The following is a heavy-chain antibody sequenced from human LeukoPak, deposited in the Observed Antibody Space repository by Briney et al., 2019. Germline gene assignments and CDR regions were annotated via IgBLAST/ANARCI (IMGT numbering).Heavy chain of an antibody. D-gene: IGHD2-15*01. CDR2: IGTAGDT. CDR3: VRGPYCSGGSCYGHFDQ. Sequence: GGSLRLSCAASGFTFSSYDMYWVRQATGKGLEWVSAIGTAGDTYYPGSVKGRFTISRENAKNYLYLQMNRLRVGDTAAYYCVRGPYCSGGSCYGHFDQWGQGTLVTASS. CDR1: GFTFSSYD. V-gene: IGHV3-13*01. J-gene: IGHJ4*02.